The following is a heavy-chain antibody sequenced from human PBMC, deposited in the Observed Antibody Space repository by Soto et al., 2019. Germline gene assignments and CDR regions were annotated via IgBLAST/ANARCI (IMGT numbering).Heavy chain of an antibody. D-gene: IGHD6-13*01. CDR1: GYTFTGYY. CDR3: ARDAVQQQLVRDGDYYYYGIDV. CDR2: INPNSGGT. Sequence: ASVKVSCKASGYTFTGYYIHWVRQAPGQGLEWMGWINPNSGGTNYAQKFQGWVTMTRDTSISTAYMELSRLRSDDTAVCYCARDAVQQQLVRDGDYYYYGIDVCCRVTTGTVSS. V-gene: IGHV1-2*04. J-gene: IGHJ6*02.